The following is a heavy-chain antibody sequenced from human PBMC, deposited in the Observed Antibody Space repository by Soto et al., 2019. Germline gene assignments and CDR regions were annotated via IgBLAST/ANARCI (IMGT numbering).Heavy chain of an antibody. J-gene: IGHJ6*02. V-gene: IGHV4-30-4*01. Sequence: PSETLSLTSTVSGGSISRGDYYWSWIRQPPEKGLEWIGYIYYSGSTYYNPSLKSRVTISVDTSKNQFSLKLSSVTAADTAVYYCAREPARPYYDFWSGYLDYYGMDVWGQGTTVTVSS. D-gene: IGHD3-3*01. CDR3: AREPARPYYDFWSGYLDYYGMDV. CDR2: IYYSGST. CDR1: GGSISRGDYY.